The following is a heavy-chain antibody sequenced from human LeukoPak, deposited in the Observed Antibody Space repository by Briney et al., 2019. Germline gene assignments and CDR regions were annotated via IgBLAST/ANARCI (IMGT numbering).Heavy chain of an antibody. J-gene: IGHJ4*02. D-gene: IGHD2-15*01. CDR3: AVVEGFFVY. V-gene: IGHV3-30*02. CDR2: IRYDGSNK. CDR1: GFTFSSYG. Sequence: PGRSLRLSCADSGFTFSSYGMQWVRQAPGKELEWVAFIRYDGSNKHYADSVKGRFTISRDNSKNTLYLQMNSLRAEDTAVYYCAVVEGFFVYWGQGTLVTVSS.